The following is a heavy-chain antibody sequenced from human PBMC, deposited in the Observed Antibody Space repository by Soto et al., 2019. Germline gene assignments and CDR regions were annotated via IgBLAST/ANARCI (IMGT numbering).Heavy chain of an antibody. V-gene: IGHV3-21*01. CDR3: ARVFQWGGRGDDYCLAF. CDR2: ISSSSSYI. CDR1: GFTFSSYS. J-gene: IGHJ6*02. Sequence: PGGSLRLSCAASGFTFSSYSMNWVRQAPGKGLEWVSSISSSSSYIYYADSVKGRFTISRDNAKNSLYLQMNSLRAEDTAVYYCARVFQWGGRGDDYCLAFWGQGTTVTVSS. D-gene: IGHD2-21*01.